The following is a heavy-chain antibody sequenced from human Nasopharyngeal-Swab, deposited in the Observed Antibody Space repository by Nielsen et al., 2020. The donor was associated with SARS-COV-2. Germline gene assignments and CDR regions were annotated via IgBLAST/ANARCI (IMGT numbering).Heavy chain of an antibody. CDR2: IRFDGYDK. V-gene: IGHV3-30*02. J-gene: IGHJ3*02. D-gene: IGHD6-13*01. Sequence: GGSLRLSCAASGFTFRDYAMHWVRQAPGKGLEWVAFIRFDGYDKDYADSVKGRFTISRDNSKNTLYLQMNSLRPEDTAVYYCAKAPFSSSWNDAFDIWGQGTMVTVSS. CDR1: GFTFRDYA. CDR3: AKAPFSSSWNDAFDI.